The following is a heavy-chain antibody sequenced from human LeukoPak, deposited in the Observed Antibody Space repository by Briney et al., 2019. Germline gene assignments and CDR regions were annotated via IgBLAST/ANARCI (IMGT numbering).Heavy chain of an antibody. V-gene: IGHV3-23*01. CDR3: ARYTAGTGDY. D-gene: IGHD6-19*01. J-gene: IGHJ4*02. CDR1: GFTFSRYA. CDR2: VSVGGDTT. Sequence: PGGSLRLSCAASGFTFSRYAMSWDRQAPGKGLEWVSGVSVGGDTTHHADSVKGRFTVSRDNSKNTLFLQMNSLRVDDTAVYYCARYTAGTGDYWGQGTLVTVSS.